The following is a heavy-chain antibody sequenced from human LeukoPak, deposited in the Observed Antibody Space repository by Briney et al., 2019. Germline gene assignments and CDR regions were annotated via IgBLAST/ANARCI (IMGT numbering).Heavy chain of an antibody. CDR1: GDSLSSNSGA. J-gene: IGHJ4*02. CDR3: ARDCGGTYGSYYFDY. Sequence: SQTLSLTCALSGDSLSSNSGAWHWIRQSPSRGLEWLGRTFYRSKWYNEYAVSVKSRLTINPDTSKNQFSLQLNSVTPEDTAVYYCARDCGGTYGSYYFDYWGQGALVTVPS. D-gene: IGHD2-21*01. CDR2: TFYRSKWYN. V-gene: IGHV6-1*01.